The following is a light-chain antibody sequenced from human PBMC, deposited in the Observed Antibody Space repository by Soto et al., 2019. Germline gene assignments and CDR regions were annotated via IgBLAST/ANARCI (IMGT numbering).Light chain of an antibody. Sequence: EIGLTQSPGTLSLSPGKRATLSFGASQSVSSSYLAWYQQKPGQAPRLLIYDASTRATGIPDRFSGSGSGTDFTLTISRLEPEDFAVYYCQQYGSSPPITFGQGTRLEIK. CDR1: QSVSSSY. V-gene: IGKV3-20*01. CDR2: DAS. CDR3: QQYGSSPPIT. J-gene: IGKJ5*01.